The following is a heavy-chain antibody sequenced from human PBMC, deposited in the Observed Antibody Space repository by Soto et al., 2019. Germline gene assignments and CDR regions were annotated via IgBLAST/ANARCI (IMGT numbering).Heavy chain of an antibody. V-gene: IGHV6-1*01. J-gene: IGHJ6*02. CDR2: TYYRSKWYN. D-gene: IGHD6-13*01. Sequence: SQTLSLTCAISGDSVSSNSVAWNWIRQSPSRGLEWLGRTYYRSKWYNDYGVTVKGRITINPDTSKNQFSLQLNSVTPEDTAVYYCAREHVGSWYRYYYYGMDVWGQGTTVTVSS. CDR1: GDSVSSNSVA. CDR3: AREHVGSWYRYYYYGMDV.